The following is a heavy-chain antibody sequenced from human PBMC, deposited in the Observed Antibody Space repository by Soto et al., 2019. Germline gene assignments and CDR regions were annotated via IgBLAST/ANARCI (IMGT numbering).Heavy chain of an antibody. Sequence: QVQLVQSGAEVKKPGASVTVSCKASGYIFTNYDINWVRQATGQGLEYLGWINPNSGNTGYVQKFKGRVTMTRNTSINTAYMGLNRLRSEDTAVYYCASCIRYGADSRWFDPWGQGTLVTVSS. V-gene: IGHV1-8*01. CDR2: INPNSGNT. J-gene: IGHJ5*02. CDR1: GYIFTNYD. CDR3: ASCIRYGADSRWFDP. D-gene: IGHD4-17*01.